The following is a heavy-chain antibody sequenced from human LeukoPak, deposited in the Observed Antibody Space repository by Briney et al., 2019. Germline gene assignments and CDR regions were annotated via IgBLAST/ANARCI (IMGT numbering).Heavy chain of an antibody. CDR3: AKDGGNYEFDY. Sequence: GGSLRLSRAASGFSFSRHVMHGVRQTPGQGREGVACIPFDGSDNYYRDSVKGRFTISRDDSKNTLFLQMPSLRPEDTAVYYCAKDGGNYEFDYRGQGTLVIVSA. J-gene: IGHJ4*01. V-gene: IGHV3-30*02. D-gene: IGHD4-11*01. CDR2: IPFDGSDN. CDR1: GFSFSRHV.